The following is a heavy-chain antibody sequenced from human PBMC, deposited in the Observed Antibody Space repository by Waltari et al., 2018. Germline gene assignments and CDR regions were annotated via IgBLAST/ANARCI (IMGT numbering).Heavy chain of an antibody. CDR1: EFSFSTYW. D-gene: IGHD6-19*01. Sequence: EVQLVESGGGLVQPGGSLRLSCVASEFSFSTYWMSWVRQAPGKGLRGVANIKQDGTEKNYVDSVKGRFTISRDNAETSVYLQMSNLRVDDTATYYCAAGSGWVFESWGQGTLVTVSS. V-gene: IGHV3-7*03. CDR3: AAGSGWVFES. CDR2: IKQDGTEK. J-gene: IGHJ4*02.